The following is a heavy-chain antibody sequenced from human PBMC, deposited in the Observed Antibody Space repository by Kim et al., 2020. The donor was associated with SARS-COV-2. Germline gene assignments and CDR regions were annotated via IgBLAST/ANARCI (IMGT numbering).Heavy chain of an antibody. CDR1: GGSISSYY. Sequence: SETLSLTCTVSGGSISSYYWSWIRQPPGKGLEWIGYIYYSGSTNYNPSLKSRVTISVDTSKNQFSLKLSSVTAADTAVYYCARFNYYDSSGYYYVSAFDIWGQGTMVTVSS. D-gene: IGHD3-22*01. J-gene: IGHJ3*02. CDR3: ARFNYYDSSGYYYVSAFDI. V-gene: IGHV4-59*01. CDR2: IYYSGST.